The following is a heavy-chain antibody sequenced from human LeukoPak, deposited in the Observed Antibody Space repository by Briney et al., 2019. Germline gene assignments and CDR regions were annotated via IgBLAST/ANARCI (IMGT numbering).Heavy chain of an antibody. CDR1: GGSFSGYY. Sequence: SETLSLTCAVYGGSFSGYYWSWIRQPPGKGLEWIGEINHSGSTNYNPSLKSRVTISVDTSKNQFSLKLSSVTAADTAVYYCARRITQTYYYDSSGSKKTQFDYWGQGTLVTVSS. CDR3: ARRITQTYYYDSSGSKKTQFDY. D-gene: IGHD3-22*01. J-gene: IGHJ4*02. CDR2: INHSGST. V-gene: IGHV4-34*01.